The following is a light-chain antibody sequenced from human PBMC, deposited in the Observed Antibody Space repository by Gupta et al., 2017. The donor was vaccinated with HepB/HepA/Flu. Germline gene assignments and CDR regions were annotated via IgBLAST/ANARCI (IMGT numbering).Light chain of an antibody. CDR2: TAS. J-gene: IGKJ5*01. CDR1: QGIRDD. V-gene: IGKV1-17*01. Sequence: DIQMTQSPSSLSASVGDRVTITCRASQGIRDDLSWYQQKPGRAPKRLIYTASSLQNGVPSRFSGSGSGTEFTLTISSLQPKDSATYYCLQHNGYPLTFGQGTRLEI. CDR3: LQHNGYPLT.